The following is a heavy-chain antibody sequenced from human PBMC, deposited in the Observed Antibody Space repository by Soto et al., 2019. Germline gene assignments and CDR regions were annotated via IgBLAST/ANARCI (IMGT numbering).Heavy chain of an antibody. Sequence: GGSLRLSCAASGFTFSSYDMHWVRQATGKGLEWVSAIGTAGDTYYPGSVKGRFTISRENAKNSLYLQMNSLRAEDTAVYYCARELNCSGGSCYSTKYYYYGMDVWGQGTTVTVSS. V-gene: IGHV3-13*01. D-gene: IGHD2-15*01. J-gene: IGHJ6*02. CDR1: GFTFSSYD. CDR3: ARELNCSGGSCYSTKYYYYGMDV. CDR2: IGTAGDT.